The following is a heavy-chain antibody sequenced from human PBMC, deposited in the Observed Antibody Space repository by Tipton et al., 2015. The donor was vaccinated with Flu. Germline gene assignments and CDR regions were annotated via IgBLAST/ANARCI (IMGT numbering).Heavy chain of an antibody. D-gene: IGHD6-13*01. CDR2: IYHSGST. Sequence: TLSLTCAVSGYSISSGYYWGWIRQPPWKGLEWIGSIYHSGSTYYNPSLKSRVTISVDTSKNQFSLKLSSVTAADTAVYYCARRDSRSSWYGDAFDIWGQGTMVTVSS. CDR1: GYSISSGYY. CDR3: ARRDSRSSWYGDAFDI. V-gene: IGHV4-38-2*01. J-gene: IGHJ3*02.